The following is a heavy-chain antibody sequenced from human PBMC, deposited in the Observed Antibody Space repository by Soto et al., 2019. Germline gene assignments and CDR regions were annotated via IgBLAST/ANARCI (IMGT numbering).Heavy chain of an antibody. J-gene: IGHJ5*02. CDR1: GASISGFY. Sequence: PSETLSLTCTVSGASISGFYWSWIRKSAGKGLEWIGRIYATGTTDYNPSLKSRVMMSVDTSKKQFSLKLRSVTAADTAVYYCVGDGTKTFRDWVDPGGQGILVPVS. D-gene: IGHD1-1*01. CDR3: VGDGTKTFRDWVDP. V-gene: IGHV4-4*07. CDR2: IYATGTT.